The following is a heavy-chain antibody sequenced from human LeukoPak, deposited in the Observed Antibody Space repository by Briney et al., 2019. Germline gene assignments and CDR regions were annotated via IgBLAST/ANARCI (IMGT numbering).Heavy chain of an antibody. CDR1: GFTFSSYP. CDR3: ARVGYSSVNPFDY. CDR2: ISSSSNTI. J-gene: IGHJ4*02. Sequence: GGSLRLSCAASGFTFSSYPMHWVRQAPGKGLEWVSYISSSSNTIYYADSVKGRFTISRDNAKSSLYLQMNSLRVEDTAVYHCARVGYSSVNPFDYWGQGTLVTVSS. D-gene: IGHD5-18*01. V-gene: IGHV3-48*01.